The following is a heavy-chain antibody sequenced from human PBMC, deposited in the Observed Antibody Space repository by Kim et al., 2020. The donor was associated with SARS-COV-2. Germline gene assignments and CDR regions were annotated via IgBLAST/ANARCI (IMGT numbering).Heavy chain of an antibody. Sequence: GGSLRLSCAASGFTFSSYWMSWVRQAPGKGLEWVANIKQDGSEKYYVDSVKGRFTISRDNAKNSLYLQMNSLRAEDTAVYYCARGGVAGRPQKYYFDYWGQGTLVTVSS. CDR1: GFTFSSYW. CDR2: IKQDGSEK. D-gene: IGHD6-19*01. J-gene: IGHJ4*02. V-gene: IGHV3-7*01. CDR3: ARGGVAGRPQKYYFDY.